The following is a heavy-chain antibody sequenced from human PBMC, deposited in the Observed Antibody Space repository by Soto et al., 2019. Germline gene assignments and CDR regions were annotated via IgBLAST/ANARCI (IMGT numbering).Heavy chain of an antibody. J-gene: IGHJ6*02. V-gene: IGHV1-18*01. CDR2: ISAYNGNT. CDR3: ARGILWFGELSDYYHGMDV. CDR1: GYTFTSYG. D-gene: IGHD3-10*01. Sequence: QVQLVQSGAEVKKPGASVKVSCKASGYTFTSYGISWVRQAPGQGLEWMGWISAYNGNTNYAQKLQGRVTMTTPTSTSTAYMELRSLRSDDTAVYYCARGILWFGELSDYYHGMDVWGQGTTVTVSS.